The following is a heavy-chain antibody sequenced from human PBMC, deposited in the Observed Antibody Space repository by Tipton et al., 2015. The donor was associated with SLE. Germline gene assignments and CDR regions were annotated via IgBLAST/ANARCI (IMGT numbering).Heavy chain of an antibody. CDR3: ARGPGSPRPFDY. Sequence: TLSLTCAVYGGSFSGYYWSWIRQPPGKGLEWIGEINHSGSTNYNPSLTSRVTISVDTSKNQFSLKLSSVTAADTAVYYCARGPGSPRPFDYWGQGTLVTVSS. V-gene: IGHV4-34*01. CDR1: GGSFSGYY. D-gene: IGHD6-13*01. J-gene: IGHJ4*02. CDR2: INHSGST.